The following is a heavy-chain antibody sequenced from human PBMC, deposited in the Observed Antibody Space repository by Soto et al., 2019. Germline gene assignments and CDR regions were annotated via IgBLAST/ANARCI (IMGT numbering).Heavy chain of an antibody. CDR3: ARSQGGSSSLDIYYYYYYGMDV. CDR2: IIPIFGTA. Sequence: QVQLVQSGAEVKKPGSSVKVSCKAPGGTFSSYAISWVRQAPGQGLEWMGGIIPIFGTAKYAQKFQGRVTITADESTSTGYMELSSLRSEDTAVYDWARSQGGSSSLDIYYYYYYGMDVWGQGTTVTVSS. J-gene: IGHJ6*02. V-gene: IGHV1-69*01. D-gene: IGHD2-15*01. CDR1: GGTFSSYA.